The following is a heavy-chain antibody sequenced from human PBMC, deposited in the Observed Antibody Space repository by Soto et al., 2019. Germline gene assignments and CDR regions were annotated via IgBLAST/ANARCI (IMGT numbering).Heavy chain of an antibody. Sequence: ETLSLTCTVSDGSISNYYWSWIRQPAGKGLEWIGRISTSGSTTYNPSLKSRVTMSVDTSKNQFSLKVTSVTAADTAVYYCARTGSTSGFDYWGQGTLVTVSS. D-gene: IGHD3-10*01. V-gene: IGHV4-4*07. J-gene: IGHJ4*02. CDR3: ARTGSTSGFDY. CDR1: DGSISNYY. CDR2: ISTSGST.